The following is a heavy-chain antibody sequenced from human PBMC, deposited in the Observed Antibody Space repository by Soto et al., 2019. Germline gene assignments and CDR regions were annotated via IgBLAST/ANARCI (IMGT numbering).Heavy chain of an antibody. CDR1: GYTFTGYY. CDR3: ARGPDHTYFDFWGGSPTPRSQDWFDH. V-gene: IGHV1-2*04. J-gene: IGHJ5*02. D-gene: IGHD3-3*01. CDR2: INPNSGGT. Sequence: ASVKVSCKASGYTFTGYYMHWVRQAPGQGLEWMGWINPNSGGTNYAQKFQGWVTMTRDTSISTAYMELSRLRSDDTAVYYCARGPDHTYFDFWGGSPTPRSQDWFDHWGQGTLVTVSS.